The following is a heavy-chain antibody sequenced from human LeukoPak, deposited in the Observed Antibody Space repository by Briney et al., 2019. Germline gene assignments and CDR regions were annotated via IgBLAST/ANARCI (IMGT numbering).Heavy chain of an antibody. CDR3: ARQVNLRSGSYPGY. J-gene: IGHJ4*02. Sequence: GGSLRLSCAASGFTFSTYWMHWVRQAPGKGLVWVSRINSDGSTTTYADSVKGRFTISRDNAKNTLYLQMNSLRAEDTAVYYCARQVNLRSGSYPGYWGQGTLVTVSS. CDR1: GFTFSTYW. D-gene: IGHD1-26*01. CDR2: INSDGSTT. V-gene: IGHV3-74*01.